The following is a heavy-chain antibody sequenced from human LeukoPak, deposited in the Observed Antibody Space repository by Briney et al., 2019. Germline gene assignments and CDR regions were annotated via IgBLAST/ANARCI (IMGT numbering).Heavy chain of an antibody. J-gene: IGHJ4*02. CDR3: AKGDVVTAIFPLDY. Sequence: PGGSLRLSCAASGFTFSSCAMSWVRQAPGKGLEWVSGISGSGGTTYYADSVQGRFTISRDNSKKTLFLQMSSLRAEDTAVYYCAKGDVVTAIFPLDYWGQGTLVIVSS. D-gene: IGHD5-12*01. V-gene: IGHV3-23*01. CDR2: ISGSGGTT. CDR1: GFTFSSCA.